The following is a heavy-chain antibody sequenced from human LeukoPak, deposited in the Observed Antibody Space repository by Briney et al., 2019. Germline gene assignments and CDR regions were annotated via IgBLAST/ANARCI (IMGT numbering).Heavy chain of an antibody. V-gene: IGHV3-20*04. Sequence: PGGSLRLSCAAPGFTFDDYGMSWVRQAPGKGLEWVSGINWNGGSTGYADSVKGRFTISRDNAKNSLYLQMNSLRAEDTALYYCARGAGSYYGSGSYYGPTDYWGQGTLVTVAS. CDR1: GFTFDDYG. J-gene: IGHJ4*02. CDR3: ARGAGSYYGSGSYYGPTDY. D-gene: IGHD3-10*01. CDR2: INWNGGST.